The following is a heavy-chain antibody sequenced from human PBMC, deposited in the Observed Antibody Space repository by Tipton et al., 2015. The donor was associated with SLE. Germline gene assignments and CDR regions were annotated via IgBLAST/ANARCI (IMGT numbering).Heavy chain of an antibody. CDR3: ASREMAQTWGAFDV. CDR1: NGSLRSGSHY. Sequence: LRLSCTVSNGSLRSGSHYWAWIRQPPGKGLEWLGNIYYTGLSSYNPSLNSRLIISIDTPKKTFSLKLSSGTAADTAVYFCASREMAQTWGAFDVWGPGTTITVSS. J-gene: IGHJ3*01. V-gene: IGHV4-39*01. CDR2: IYYTGLS. D-gene: IGHD5-24*01.